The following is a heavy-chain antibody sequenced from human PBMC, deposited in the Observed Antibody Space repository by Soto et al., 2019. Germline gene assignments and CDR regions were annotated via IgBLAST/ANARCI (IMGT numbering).Heavy chain of an antibody. D-gene: IGHD3-3*01. J-gene: IGHJ2*01. CDR2: IIPILGIA. CDR1: GGTFSSYT. V-gene: IGHV1-69*02. CDR3: ASCIMIFGVGGIRQYFDL. Sequence: QVQLVQSGAEVKKPGSSVKVSCKASGGTFSSYTISWVRQAPGQGLEWMGRIIPILGIANYAQKFQGRVTITADKSTSTADMELSSLRSEDTAVDYGASCIMIFGVGGIRQYFDLGGRGTLVTVSS.